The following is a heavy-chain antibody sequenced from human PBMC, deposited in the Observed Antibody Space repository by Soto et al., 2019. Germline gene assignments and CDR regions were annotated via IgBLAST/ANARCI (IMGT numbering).Heavy chain of an antibody. Sequence: SETLSLTCTVSGGSISSYYWSWIRQPPGKGLEWIGYIYYSGSTNYNPSLKSRVTISVDTSKNQFSLKLSSVTAADTAVYYCARAYDFWSGCFDYWGQGTLVTVSS. CDR1: GGSISSYY. D-gene: IGHD3-3*01. V-gene: IGHV4-59*01. J-gene: IGHJ4*02. CDR2: IYYSGST. CDR3: ARAYDFWSGCFDY.